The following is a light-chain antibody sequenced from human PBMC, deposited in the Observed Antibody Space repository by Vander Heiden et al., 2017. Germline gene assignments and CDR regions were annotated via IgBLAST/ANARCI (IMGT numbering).Light chain of an antibody. CDR2: KTS. J-gene: IGKJ1*01. CDR3: QQYNSYSWT. Sequence: DIQMTQSPSPPSTSVGDTVTITCRASQSVSSWLAWYQQKPGKAHKVLIDKTSTLGGGVPSRFSGSGSGTEFTLTISSLQPDDFATYYCQQYNSYSWTFAQGTRVEVK. CDR1: QSVSSW. V-gene: IGKV1-5*03.